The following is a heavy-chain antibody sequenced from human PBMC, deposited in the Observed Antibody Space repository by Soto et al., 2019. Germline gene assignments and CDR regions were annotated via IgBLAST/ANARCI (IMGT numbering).Heavy chain of an antibody. J-gene: IGHJ3*02. CDR3: ASTTDDAFDI. Sequence: SETLSLTCTVSGGSISSSSYYWGWIRQPPGKGLEWIGSIYYSGSTYYNPSLKSRVTISVDTSKNQFSLKPSSVTAADTAVYYCASTTDDAFDIWGQGTMVTVS. CDR2: IYYSGST. V-gene: IGHV4-39*01. D-gene: IGHD4-17*01. CDR1: GGSISSSSYY.